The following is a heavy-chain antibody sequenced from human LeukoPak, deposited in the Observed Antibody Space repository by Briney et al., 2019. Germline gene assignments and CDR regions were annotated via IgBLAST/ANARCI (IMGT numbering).Heavy chain of an antibody. CDR2: INPNSGGT. V-gene: IGHV1-2*02. CDR1: GYTFTSYY. Sequence: ASVKVSCKASGYTFTSYYMHWVRQAPGQGLEWMGWINPNSGGTNYAQKFQGRVTMTRDTSISTAYMELSRLGSDDTAVYYCARIVATIEWDDYWGQGTLVTVSS. CDR3: ARIVATIEWDDY. D-gene: IGHD5-12*01. J-gene: IGHJ4*02.